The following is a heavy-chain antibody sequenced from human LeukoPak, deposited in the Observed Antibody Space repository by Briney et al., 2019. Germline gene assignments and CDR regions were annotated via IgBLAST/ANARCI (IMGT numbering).Heavy chain of an antibody. CDR3: ASGRGGRGGINYFDY. D-gene: IGHD2-15*01. CDR1: GLTFRNYG. J-gene: IGHJ4*02. CDR2: IYYDGSEK. Sequence: GRSLRLSCAVSGLTFRNYGMHWVRQAPGKGLEWVAIIYYDGSEKYYVDSVKGRFTISRDNSKNTLYLQMNSLRAEDTALYYCASGRGGRGGINYFDYWGQGTLFTVSS. V-gene: IGHV3-33*01.